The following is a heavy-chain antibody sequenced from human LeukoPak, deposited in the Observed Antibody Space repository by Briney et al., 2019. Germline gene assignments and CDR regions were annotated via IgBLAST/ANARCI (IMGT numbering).Heavy chain of an antibody. J-gene: IGHJ4*02. D-gene: IGHD3-10*01. CDR1: GGSISSSSYY. V-gene: IGHV4-39*01. CDR2: IYYSGST. CDR3: VRDSGSYVDY. Sequence: SETLSLTCTVSGGSISSSSYYWGWVRQPPGKGLEWIGSIYYSGSTYSNPSLKSRVTISVDTSKNQFALKLSSVTAADTAVYYCVRDSGSYVDYWGQGTLVTVSS.